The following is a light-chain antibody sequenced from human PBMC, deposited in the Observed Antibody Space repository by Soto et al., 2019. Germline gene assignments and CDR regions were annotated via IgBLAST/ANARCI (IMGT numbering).Light chain of an antibody. Sequence: QSVLTQPPSASGTPGQRVTISCSVSSSNIGSNAVNWYQQLPGTAPKLLIYSTNQRPSGVPDRFSGSKSGTSAALAISGLQSEDEADYYCAACDDSLNGLFGGGTKLTVL. J-gene: IGLJ2*01. V-gene: IGLV1-44*01. CDR2: STN. CDR3: AACDDSLNGL. CDR1: SSNIGSNA.